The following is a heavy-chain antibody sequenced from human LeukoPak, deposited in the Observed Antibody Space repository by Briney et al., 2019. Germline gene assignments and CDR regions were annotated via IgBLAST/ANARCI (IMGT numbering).Heavy chain of an antibody. Sequence: PGGSLRLSCAASGFTFSSYSMNWVRQAPGKGLECVSSIRSSSSYIYYADSVKGRVTISRDNAKNSLYLQMNSLRAEDTAVYYRARDHLAKAGTGFDYWGQGTLVTVSS. CDR3: ARDHLAKAGTGFDY. V-gene: IGHV3-21*01. D-gene: IGHD6-19*01. CDR2: IRSSSSYI. J-gene: IGHJ4*02. CDR1: GFTFSSYS.